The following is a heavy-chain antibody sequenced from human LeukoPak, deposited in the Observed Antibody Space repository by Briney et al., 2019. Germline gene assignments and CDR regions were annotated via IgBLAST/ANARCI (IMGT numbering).Heavy chain of an antibody. J-gene: IGHJ6*02. D-gene: IGHD3-16*01. CDR2: IYPGDSDT. Sequence: GESLKISCKGSGYSFTSYWIGWVRQMPGKGLEWMGIIYPGDSDTRYSPSFQGQVTISADKSISTAYLQWSSLKASDTAMYYCAREVMITFGGVSYGMDVWGQGTTVTVSS. CDR3: AREVMITFGGVSYGMDV. CDR1: GYSFTSYW. V-gene: IGHV5-51*01.